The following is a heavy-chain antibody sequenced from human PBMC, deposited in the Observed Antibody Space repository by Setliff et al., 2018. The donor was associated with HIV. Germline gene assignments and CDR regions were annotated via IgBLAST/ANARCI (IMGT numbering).Heavy chain of an antibody. Sequence: ASVKVSCKSSGYTFTSYALNWVRQAPGQGLEWMGWINTNSGNPMSAQGFSGRFVFSLDTSVSTAYLQISSLKAEDTAVYYCARDLFALEVGGGWAVDYWGQGTLVTVSS. V-gene: IGHV7-4-1*02. CDR3: ARDLFALEVGGGWAVDY. D-gene: IGHD3-10*01. J-gene: IGHJ4*02. CDR2: INTNSGNP. CDR1: GYTFTSYA.